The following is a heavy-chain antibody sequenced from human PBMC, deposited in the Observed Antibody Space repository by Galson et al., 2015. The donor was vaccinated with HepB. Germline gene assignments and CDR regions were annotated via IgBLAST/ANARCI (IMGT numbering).Heavy chain of an antibody. Sequence: SLRLSCAVSGFTFRTYPMHWVRQAPGKGLESVASIGSDGDYTYYANSVKGRFTVSRDNSKNTLDLQMGSLRAEDTAIYYCARAISNCYIPACYAKGYFDWWGQGTLVTVSS. CDR2: IGSDGDYT. V-gene: IGHV3-64*01. CDR3: ARAISNCYIPACYAKGYFDW. CDR1: GFTFRTYP. J-gene: IGHJ4*02. D-gene: IGHD2-2*01.